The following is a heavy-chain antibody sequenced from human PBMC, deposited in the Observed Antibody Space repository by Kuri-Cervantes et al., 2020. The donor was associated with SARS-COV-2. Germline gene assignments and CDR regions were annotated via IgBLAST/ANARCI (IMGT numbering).Heavy chain of an antibody. CDR3: ASGYSSGSHYYYCYMDV. CDR2: IIPIFGTA. D-gene: IGHD6-19*01. J-gene: IGHJ6*03. CDR1: GGTFSSYA. V-gene: IGHV1-69*05. Sequence: SVKVSCKASGGTFSSYAISWVRQAPGQGLEWMGGIIPIFGTANYAQKFQGRVTITTDESTSTAYMELSSLRSEDTAVYYCASGYSSGSHYYYCYMDVWGKGTTVTVSS.